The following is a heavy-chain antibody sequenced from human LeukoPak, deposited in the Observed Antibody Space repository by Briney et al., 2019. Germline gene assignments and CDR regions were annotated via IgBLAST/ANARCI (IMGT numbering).Heavy chain of an antibody. CDR2: ISPSGGST. CDR3: ASLRISVSGIDN. J-gene: IGHJ4*02. D-gene: IGHD6-19*01. CDR1: GFTFSSYA. Sequence: GGSLRLSCAASGFTFSSYAMNWLRQAPGKGLEWVSAISPSGGSTYYADSVKGRFTISRDNSQLYLQMTSLRAEDTAVYYCASLRISVSGIDNWGQGTLVTVSS. V-gene: IGHV3-23*01.